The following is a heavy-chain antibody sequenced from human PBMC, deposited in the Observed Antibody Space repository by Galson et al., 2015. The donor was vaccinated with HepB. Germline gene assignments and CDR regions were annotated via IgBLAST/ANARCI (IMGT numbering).Heavy chain of an antibody. J-gene: IGHJ6*03. V-gene: IGHV3-7*01. CDR2: IKQDGSEK. Sequence: SLRLSCAASGFTFSSYWMSWVRQAPGKGLEWVANIKQDGSEKYYVDSVKGRFTISRDNAKNSLYLQMNSLRAEDTAVYYCARLRLYWPEAGDMDVWGKGTTVTVSS. D-gene: IGHD2-8*02. CDR1: GFTFSSYW. CDR3: ARLRLYWPEAGDMDV.